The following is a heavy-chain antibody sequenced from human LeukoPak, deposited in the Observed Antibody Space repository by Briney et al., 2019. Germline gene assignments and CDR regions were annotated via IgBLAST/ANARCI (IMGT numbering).Heavy chain of an antibody. CDR3: AKAAQQLVRKLYFDY. J-gene: IGHJ4*02. CDR2: ISGSGGST. Sequence: PGGSLRLSCAASGFTFINSAMNWVRQGPGKGLEWVSAISGSGGSTYYADSVKGRFTISRDNSKNTLYLQMNSLRAEDTAVYYCAKAAQQLVRKLYFDYWGQGTLVTVSS. CDR1: GFTFINSA. V-gene: IGHV3-23*01. D-gene: IGHD6-13*01.